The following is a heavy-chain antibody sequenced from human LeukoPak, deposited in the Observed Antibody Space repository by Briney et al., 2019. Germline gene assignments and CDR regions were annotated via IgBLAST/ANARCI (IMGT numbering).Heavy chain of an antibody. J-gene: IGHJ4*02. V-gene: IGHV4-59*12. CDR1: GGSISSYY. Sequence: NPSETLSLTCTVSGGSISSYYWSWIRQPPGKGLEWIGYIYYSGSTNYNPSLKSRVTMSVDTSKNQFSLKLSSVTAADTAVYYCAREPLPRSGCQDYWGQGTLVTVSS. D-gene: IGHD6-19*01. CDR2: IYYSGST. CDR3: AREPLPRSGCQDY.